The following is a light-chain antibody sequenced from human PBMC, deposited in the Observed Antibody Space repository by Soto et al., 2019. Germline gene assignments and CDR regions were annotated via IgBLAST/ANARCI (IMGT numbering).Light chain of an antibody. Sequence: QSALPQPASVSGSPGQSITISCTGTSSDVGGYNYVSWYQQHPGKAPKLMIYEVSNRPSGVSNRFSGSKSGNPASLTISGLQAEDEADYYCSSYTSSSTLYVFGTGTKVTVL. V-gene: IGLV2-14*01. CDR2: EVS. CDR1: SSDVGGYNY. CDR3: SSYTSSSTLYV. J-gene: IGLJ1*01.